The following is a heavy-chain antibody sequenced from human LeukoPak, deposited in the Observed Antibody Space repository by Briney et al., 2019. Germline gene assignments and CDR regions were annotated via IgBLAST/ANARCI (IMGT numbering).Heavy chain of an antibody. Sequence: GGSLRLSCAASGFTFTTYWMHWVRQAPGKGLVWVSRINTDGSSASYADSVKGRFTISRDTAKNTLYLQMNSLRAEDTAVYYCARDNDRVQKTYYYDSSGSNFAYWGQGTLVTVSS. J-gene: IGHJ4*02. D-gene: IGHD3-22*01. V-gene: IGHV3-74*01. CDR3: ARDNDRVQKTYYYDSSGSNFAY. CDR2: INTDGSSA. CDR1: GFTFTTYW.